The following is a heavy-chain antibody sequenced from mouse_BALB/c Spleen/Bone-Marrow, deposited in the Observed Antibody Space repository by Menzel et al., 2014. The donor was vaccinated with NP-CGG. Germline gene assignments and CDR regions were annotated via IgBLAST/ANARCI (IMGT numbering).Heavy chain of an antibody. CDR1: GYTFTDYY. Sequence: QVQLQQSGAELARPGASVKLSCKASGYTFTDYYINWVKQRTGQGLEWIAEIYPGSGNTYYNEKFKGKATLTADKSSSTAYMQLSSLTSEDSAVYFCARDWDYYAMDYWCQGTSVTVSS. V-gene: IGHV1-76*01. J-gene: IGHJ4*01. D-gene: IGHD4-1*01. CDR2: IYPGSGNT. CDR3: ARDWDYYAMDY.